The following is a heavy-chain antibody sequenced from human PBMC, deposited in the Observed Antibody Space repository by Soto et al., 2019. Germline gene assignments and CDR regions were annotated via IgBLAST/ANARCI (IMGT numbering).Heavy chain of an antibody. CDR3: ARNFYYDSSAYRFDY. CDR1: GFTFSSYG. J-gene: IGHJ4*02. D-gene: IGHD3-22*01. V-gene: IGHV3-33*01. Sequence: GGSLRLSCAASGFTFSSYGMHWVRQAPGKGLEWVAVIWYDGSNEFYADSVKGRFTITRDNSKNTVYLRMNSLRAEDTAVYFCARNFYYDSSAYRFDYWGQGTLVTVSS. CDR2: IWYDGSNE.